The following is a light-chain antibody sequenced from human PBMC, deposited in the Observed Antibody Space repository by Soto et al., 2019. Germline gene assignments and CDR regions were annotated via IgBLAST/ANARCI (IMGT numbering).Light chain of an antibody. J-gene: IGLJ1*01. V-gene: IGLV2-14*01. CDR2: DVN. CDR3: SSPGV. CDR1: SSDVGGYNY. Sequence: QSVLTQPASVSGSPGQSITISCTGTSSDVGGYNYVSWYQQHPGTAPKLMIYDVNNRPSGVSNRFSGSKSGNTASLTISGLQAEDEADYYGSSPGVFRPGTKVTVL.